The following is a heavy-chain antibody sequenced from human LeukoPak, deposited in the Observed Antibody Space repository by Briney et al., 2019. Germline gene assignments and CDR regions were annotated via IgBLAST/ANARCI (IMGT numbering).Heavy chain of an antibody. J-gene: IGHJ4*02. Sequence: GGSLRLSCAASGFTFSSYWMSWVRQAPGKGLEWVANIKQDGSEKYYVDSVKGRFTISRDNAKNSLYLQMNSLRAEDTAVYHCAREPTLYCGGDCYSDYWGQGTLVTVSS. D-gene: IGHD2-21*02. CDR3: AREPTLYCGGDCYSDY. CDR2: IKQDGSEK. V-gene: IGHV3-7*01. CDR1: GFTFSSYW.